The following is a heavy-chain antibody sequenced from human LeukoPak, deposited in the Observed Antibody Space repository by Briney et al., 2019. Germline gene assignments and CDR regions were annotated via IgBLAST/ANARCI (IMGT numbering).Heavy chain of an antibody. CDR2: ISWNSGSI. CDR3: ARGIAAAGYYFDY. D-gene: IGHD6-13*01. Sequence: GGSLRLSCAASGFTFSSYSMNWVRQAPGKGLEWVSDISWNSGSIGYADSVKGRFTISRDNAKNSLYLQMNSLRAEDMALYYCARGIAAAGYYFDYWGQGTLVTVSS. CDR1: GFTFSSYS. J-gene: IGHJ4*02. V-gene: IGHV3-9*03.